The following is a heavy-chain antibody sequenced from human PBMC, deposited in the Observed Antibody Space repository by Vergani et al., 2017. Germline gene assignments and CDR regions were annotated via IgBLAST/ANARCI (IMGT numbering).Heavy chain of an antibody. V-gene: IGHV4-59*12. CDR1: GGSISSYY. CDR3: AREGYYGSGSYYPNWFDP. Sequence: QVQLQESGPGLVKPSETLSLTCTVSGGSISSYYWSWIRQPPGKGLEWIGYIYYSGSTYYNPSLKSRVTISVDTSKNQFSLKLSSVTAADTAVYYCAREGYYGSGSYYPNWFDPWGQGTLVTVSS. CDR2: IYYSGST. D-gene: IGHD3-10*01. J-gene: IGHJ5*02.